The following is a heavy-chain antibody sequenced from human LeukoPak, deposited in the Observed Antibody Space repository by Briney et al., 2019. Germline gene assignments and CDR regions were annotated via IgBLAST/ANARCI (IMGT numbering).Heavy chain of an antibody. CDR3: TREDY. CDR2: IHPNSGGT. CDR1: GYTFSDYY. J-gene: IGHJ4*02. Sequence: ASVKVSCKASGYTFSDYYLLWMRQAPGQGLEWMGWIHPNSGGTTYAQKFQGRVILTRDTSISTAYMDLSGLTSDDTAVYYCTREDYWGQGTLVTVSS. V-gene: IGHV1-2*02.